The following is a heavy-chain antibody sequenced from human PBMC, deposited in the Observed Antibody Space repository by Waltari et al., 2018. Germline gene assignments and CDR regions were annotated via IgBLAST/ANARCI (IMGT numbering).Heavy chain of an antibody. CDR1: GGTFSSYA. D-gene: IGHD2-15*01. V-gene: IGHV1-69*05. CDR2: IIPIFGTA. Sequence: QVQLVQSGAEVKKPGSSVKVSCKASGGTFSSYAISWVRQAPGQGLEWMGGIIPIFGTANYAQKFKGRVTATTDAATRTAYMELSRLRSEDTAVYYRARDPGGGRWKRFDPWGQGPLVTVSS. J-gene: IGHJ5*02. CDR3: ARDPGGGRWKRFDP.